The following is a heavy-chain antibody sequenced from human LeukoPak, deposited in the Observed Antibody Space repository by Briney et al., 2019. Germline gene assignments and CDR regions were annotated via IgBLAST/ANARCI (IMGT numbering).Heavy chain of an antibody. CDR2: ISYSGST. V-gene: IGHV4-59*01. CDR1: GVSISSYY. J-gene: IGHJ4*02. Sequence: SETLSLTCTASGVSISSYYWSWIRQPPGKGLEWIGYISYSGSTNYNPSLKSRVTISVDTSKNQFSLELSSVTAADTAVYYCARKDYFDYWGREPWSPSPQ. CDR3: ARKDYFDY.